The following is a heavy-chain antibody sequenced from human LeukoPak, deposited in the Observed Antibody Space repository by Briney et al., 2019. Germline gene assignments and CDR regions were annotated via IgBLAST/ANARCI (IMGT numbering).Heavy chain of an antibody. CDR3: ASAPMITFGGADY. J-gene: IGHJ4*02. CDR2: INHSGST. CDR1: GGSFSGYY. Sequence: SETLSLTCVVYGGSFSGYYWSWIRQPPGKGLEWIGEINHSGSTNYNPSLKSRVTISVDTSKNQFSLKLSSVAAADTAVYYCASAPMITFGGADYWGQGTLVTVSS. D-gene: IGHD3-16*01. V-gene: IGHV4-34*01.